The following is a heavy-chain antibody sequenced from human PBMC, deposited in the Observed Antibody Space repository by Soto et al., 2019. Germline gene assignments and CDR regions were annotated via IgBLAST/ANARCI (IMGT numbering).Heavy chain of an antibody. J-gene: IGHJ5*02. CDR2: ISSSSSYI. CDR1: GFTFSSYS. CDR3: ARALYGGQENWFDP. V-gene: IGHV3-21*01. D-gene: IGHD4-17*01. Sequence: EVQLVESGGGLVKPGGSLRLSCAASGFTFSSYSMNWVRQAPGKGLEWVSSISSSSSYIYYADSVKGRFTISRDKAKNSLYLQMNSLRAEDTAVYYCARALYGGQENWFDPWGQGTLVTVSS.